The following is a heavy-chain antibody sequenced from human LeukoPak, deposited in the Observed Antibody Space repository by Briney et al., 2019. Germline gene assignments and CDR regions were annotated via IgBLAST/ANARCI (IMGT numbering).Heavy chain of an antibody. V-gene: IGHV6-1*01. CDR1: GDSVSSNSAG. CDR3: AREFDENVLRYFDWLLQGAFDI. J-gene: IGHJ3*02. Sequence: SQTLSLTCAISGDSVSSNSAGWNWIRQSPSRGLEWLGRIYYRSKWYNDYAVSLRSRISINPDTSKNHFSLQLNSVTAADTAVYYCAREFDENVLRYFDWLLQGAFDIWGQGTMVTASS. CDR2: IYYRSKWYN. D-gene: IGHD3-9*01.